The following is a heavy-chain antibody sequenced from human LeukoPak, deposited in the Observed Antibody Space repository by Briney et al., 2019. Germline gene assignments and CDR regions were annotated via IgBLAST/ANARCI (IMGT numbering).Heavy chain of an antibody. CDR2: IIPIFGTA. V-gene: IGHV1-69*13. D-gene: IGHD6-6*01. J-gene: IGHJ3*02. CDR1: GGTFSSYA. CDR3: ARAPGKQLVDAFDI. Sequence: SVKVSCKASGGTFSSYANSWVRQAPGQGLEWMGGIIPIFGTANYAQKFQGRVTITADESTSTAYMELSSLRSEDTAVYYCARAPGKQLVDAFDIWGQGTMVTVSS.